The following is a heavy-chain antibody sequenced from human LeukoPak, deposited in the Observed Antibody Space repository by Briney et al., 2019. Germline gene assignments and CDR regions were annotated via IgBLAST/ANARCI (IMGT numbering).Heavy chain of an antibody. V-gene: IGHV3-30*02. Sequence: GGSLRLSCAASGFTFSSYGMHWVRQAPGKGLEWVAFIRYDGSNKYYADSVKGRLTISRDNSKNTLYLQMNSLRAEDTAVYYCAKGSSSSLVQAVYWGQGTLVTVSS. J-gene: IGHJ4*02. CDR1: GFTFSSYG. CDR2: IRYDGSNK. CDR3: AKGSSSSLVQAVY. D-gene: IGHD6-6*01.